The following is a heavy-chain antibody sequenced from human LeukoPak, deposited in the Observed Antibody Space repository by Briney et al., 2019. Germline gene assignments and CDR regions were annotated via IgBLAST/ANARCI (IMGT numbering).Heavy chain of an antibody. D-gene: IGHD6-19*01. Sequence: SETLSLTCAVSGYSISSGYYWGWIRQPPGKGLEWIGIIYHSGSTYYNPSLKSRVTISVDTSKNQFSLKLSSVTAADTAVYYCARAGPPGIAVAGLDYWGQGTLVTVPS. CDR2: IYHSGST. CDR3: ARAGPPGIAVAGLDY. V-gene: IGHV4-38-2*01. CDR1: GYSISSGYY. J-gene: IGHJ4*02.